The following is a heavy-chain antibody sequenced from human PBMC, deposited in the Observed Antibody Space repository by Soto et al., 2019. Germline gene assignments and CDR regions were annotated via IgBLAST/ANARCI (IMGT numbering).Heavy chain of an antibody. CDR1: GFTFSSYW. CDR3: AIIGDRSAYEFDI. D-gene: IGHD2-21*01. CDR2: INTDGSST. V-gene: IGHV3-74*01. J-gene: IGHJ3*02. Sequence: GGSLRLSCVASGFTFSSYWMHWVRQAPGKGLVWVSRINTDGSSTSYADSVKGRFTISRDNAKNTQYLQMNSLRAEDAAVYYCAIIGDRSAYEFDIWGQGTMVTVSS.